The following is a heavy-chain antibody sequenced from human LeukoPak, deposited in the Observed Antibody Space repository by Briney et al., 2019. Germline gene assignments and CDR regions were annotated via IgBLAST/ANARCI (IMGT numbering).Heavy chain of an antibody. J-gene: IGHJ4*02. CDR2: ISTSSSTI. CDR3: ARDRTQGYGGNSDY. D-gene: IGHD4-23*01. Sequence: GGSLRLSCAASGFTFGSYSMNWVRQAPGKGLEWISYISTSSSTIYYADSVKGRFTISRDNAKNSLYLQMNSLRAEDTAVYYCARDRTQGYGGNSDYWGQGTLVTVSS. V-gene: IGHV3-48*01. CDR1: GFTFGSYS.